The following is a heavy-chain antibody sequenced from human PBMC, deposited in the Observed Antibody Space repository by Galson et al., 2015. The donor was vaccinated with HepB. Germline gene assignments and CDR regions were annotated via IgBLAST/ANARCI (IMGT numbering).Heavy chain of an antibody. CDR1: GDSVSSNSAA. J-gene: IGHJ3*02. V-gene: IGHV6-1*01. D-gene: IGHD3-22*01. CDR2: TFYRSKWYN. Sequence: CAISGDSVSSNSAAWNWIRQSPSRGLEWLGRTFYRSKWYNDYAVSVKSRITINPDTSKNQFSLQLNSVTPEDTAVYYCARVSADSSGYVDAFDMWGQGSLVTVSS. CDR3: ARVSADSSGYVDAFDM.